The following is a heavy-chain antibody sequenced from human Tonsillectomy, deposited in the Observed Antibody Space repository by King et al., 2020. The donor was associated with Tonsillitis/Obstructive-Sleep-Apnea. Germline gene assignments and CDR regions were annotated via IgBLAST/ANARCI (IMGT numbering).Heavy chain of an antibody. Sequence: VQLVESGGGVVQPGRSLRLSCAASGFTFSSYAMHWVRQAPGKGLEWVAVISYDGSNKYYADSVKGRFTISRDNSKNTLYLQMNRLRAEDTAVYYCAREGDYSNYEACFDYWGQGTLVTVSS. J-gene: IGHJ4*02. D-gene: IGHD4-11*01. CDR1: GFTFSSYA. V-gene: IGHV3-30*04. CDR2: ISYDGSNK. CDR3: AREGDYSNYEACFDY.